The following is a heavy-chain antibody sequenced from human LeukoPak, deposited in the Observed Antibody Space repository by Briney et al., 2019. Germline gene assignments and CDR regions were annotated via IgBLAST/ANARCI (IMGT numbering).Heavy chain of an antibody. J-gene: IGHJ3*02. V-gene: IGHV4-59*01. CDR3: ARVQKDIVVVVAADPYDAFDI. D-gene: IGHD2-15*01. CDR1: GGSISSYY. CDR2: IYYSGNT. Sequence: SETLSLTCTVSGGSISSYYWSWIRQPPGKGLEWIGYIYYSGNTNYNPSLMSRVTISVDTSKNQFSLKLSSVTAPDTAVYYCARVQKDIVVVVAADPYDAFDIWGQGTMVTVSS.